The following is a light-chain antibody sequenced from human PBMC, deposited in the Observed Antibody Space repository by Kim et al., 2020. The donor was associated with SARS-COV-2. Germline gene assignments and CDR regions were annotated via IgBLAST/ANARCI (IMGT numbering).Light chain of an antibody. J-gene: IGLJ2*01. V-gene: IGLV1-44*01. CDR2: SSN. CDR1: RSNIGSYS. Sequence: QRVTISCSGSRSNIGSYSVNWYQQLPGTAPKLLIYSSNQRPSGVPDRFSGSKSGTSASLAISGLQSEDEGDYYCSAWDDSLNGYVVFGGGTQLTVL. CDR3: SAWDDSLNGYVV.